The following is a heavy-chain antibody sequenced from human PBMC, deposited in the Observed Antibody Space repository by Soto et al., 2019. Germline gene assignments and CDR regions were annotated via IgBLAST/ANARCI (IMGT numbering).Heavy chain of an antibody. Sequence: PGGSLRLSCAASGFTFDDYAMHWVRQAPGKGLEWVSGISWNSGSIGYADSVKGRFTISRDNAKNSLYLQMNSLRAEDTALYYCAKDKYSGQLLHRAFDYWGQGTLVTVSS. V-gene: IGHV3-9*01. CDR1: GFTFDDYA. D-gene: IGHD2-2*01. CDR3: AKDKYSGQLLHRAFDY. CDR2: ISWNSGSI. J-gene: IGHJ4*02.